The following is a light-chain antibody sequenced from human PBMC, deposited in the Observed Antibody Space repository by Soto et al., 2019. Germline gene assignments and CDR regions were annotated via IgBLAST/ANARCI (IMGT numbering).Light chain of an antibody. CDR3: SSYAGSNNFVV. J-gene: IGLJ2*01. V-gene: IGLV2-8*01. CDR1: SSDVGGYNY. Sequence: QSALTQPPSASGSPGQSVTISCTGTSSDVGGYNYVSWYQQHPGKAAKLMIYEVSKRPSGVPDRFSGSKSGNTASLTVSGLQAEDEADYYCSSYAGSNNFVVFGGWTKLTVL. CDR2: EVS.